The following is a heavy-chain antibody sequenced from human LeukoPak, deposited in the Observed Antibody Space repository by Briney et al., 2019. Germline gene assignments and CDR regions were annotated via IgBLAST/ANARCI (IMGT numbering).Heavy chain of an antibody. CDR3: AKGSYYDSSGSFYFDY. V-gene: IGHV3-23*01. CDR1: GFTFSSCA. CDR2: ISGSGDNT. J-gene: IGHJ4*02. Sequence: PGGSLRLSCAASGFTFSSCAMSWVRQAPGKGLEWVSGISGSGDNTYYADSVKGRFTISRDNSKNTLYVQVNSLGTEDTAAYHCAKGSYYDSSGSFYFDYWGQGTLVTVSS. D-gene: IGHD3-22*01.